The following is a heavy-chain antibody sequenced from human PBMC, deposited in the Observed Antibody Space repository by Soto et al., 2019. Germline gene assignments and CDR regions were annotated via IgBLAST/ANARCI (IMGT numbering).Heavy chain of an antibody. D-gene: IGHD3-10*01. V-gene: IGHV3-30-3*01. Sequence: GGSLRLSCAASGFTFSSYAMHWVRQAPGKGLEWVAVISYDGSNKYYAGSVKGRFTISRDNSKNTLYLQMNSLRTEDTAVYYCARDWVYGSYWGQGTLVTVSS. CDR1: GFTFSSYA. CDR3: ARDWVYGSY. J-gene: IGHJ4*02. CDR2: ISYDGSNK.